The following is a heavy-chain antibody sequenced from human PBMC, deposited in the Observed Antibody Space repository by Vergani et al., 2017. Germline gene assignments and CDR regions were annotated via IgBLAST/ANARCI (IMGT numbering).Heavy chain of an antibody. J-gene: IGHJ2*01. V-gene: IGHV3-20*04. CDR1: GFTIDDYG. CDR2: MNWNGGVT. Sequence: EVQLVESGGGVVRPGGSLRLSCVASGFTIDDYGMSWVRQVPGKELEWVSCMNWNGGVTGYVDSVKGRFTISRDNAKNSLYLQMNSLRAEDTALYYCVIAIAASGNYWYLDLWGRGTLVTVSS. D-gene: IGHD6-13*01. CDR3: VIAIAASGNYWYLDL.